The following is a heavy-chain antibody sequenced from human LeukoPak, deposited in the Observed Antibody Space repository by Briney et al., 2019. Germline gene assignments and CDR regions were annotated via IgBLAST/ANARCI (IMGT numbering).Heavy chain of an antibody. CDR1: GGSVRSGSYY. V-gene: IGHV4-61*01. Sequence: SETLSLTCTVSGGSVRSGSYYWSWIRQPPGKGLEWIGYIYYSGSTNYNPSLKSRVTISVDTSKNQFSLKLSSVTAANTAVYYCARSPSSSTTYYTFEYWGLGTLVTVSS. J-gene: IGHJ4*02. CDR3: ARSPSSSTTYYTFEY. D-gene: IGHD2-2*02. CDR2: IYYSGST.